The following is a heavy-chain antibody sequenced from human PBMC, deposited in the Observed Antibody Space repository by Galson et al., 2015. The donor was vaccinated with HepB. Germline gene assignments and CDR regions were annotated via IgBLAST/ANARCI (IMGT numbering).Heavy chain of an antibody. Sequence: SLRLSCAASGFTFSSYAMSWVRQAPGKGLEWVSGMSGSGSTAYYADSVKGRFTISRDNSENTLYLQMNSLRAEDTAVYYCAKGGGTTLVRGGNLNDYWGQGTLVTVSS. J-gene: IGHJ4*02. CDR2: MSGSGSTA. CDR1: GFTFSSYA. V-gene: IGHV3-23*01. CDR3: AKGGGTTLVRGGNLNDY. D-gene: IGHD3-10*01.